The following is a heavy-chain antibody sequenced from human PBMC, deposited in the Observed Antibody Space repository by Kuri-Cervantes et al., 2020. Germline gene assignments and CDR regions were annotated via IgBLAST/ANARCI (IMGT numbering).Heavy chain of an antibody. V-gene: IGHV3-20*04. J-gene: IGHJ4*02. CDR3: AARWFN. CDR2: ISWNSGSI. D-gene: IGHD3-10*01. Sequence: GGSLRLSCAASEFRFSSYWMSWVRQAPGKGLEWVSGISWNSGSIGYADSVKGRFTISRDNAKNSLYLQMNSLRAEDTAIYYCAARWFNWGQGTLVTVSS. CDR1: EFRFSSYW.